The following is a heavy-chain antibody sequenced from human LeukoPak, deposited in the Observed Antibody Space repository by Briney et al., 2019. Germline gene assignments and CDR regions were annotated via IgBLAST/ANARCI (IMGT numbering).Heavy chain of an antibody. CDR1: GYTFIAYY. V-gene: IGHV1-2*02. Sequence: ASVKVSCKASGYTFIAYYMHWVRQAPGQGLEWMGWINPNSGGTNYAQKFQGRVTMTRDTSISTAYMELSRLTSDDTAVYYCARGVAGPYYYYYMDVWGRGTTVTVSS. CDR2: INPNSGGT. J-gene: IGHJ6*03. D-gene: IGHD6-19*01. CDR3: ARGVAGPYYYYYMDV.